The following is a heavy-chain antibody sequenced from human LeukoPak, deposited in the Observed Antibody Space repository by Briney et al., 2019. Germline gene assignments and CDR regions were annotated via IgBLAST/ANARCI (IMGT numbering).Heavy chain of an antibody. D-gene: IGHD4-23*01. Sequence: PSETLSHTCTVSGGSISSYYWSWIRQPPGKGLEWIGYIYHSGSTDYNPSLKSRVTISVDTSKSQFSLKLTSVTAADTAVYYCATLTTVVTAYYFDHWGQGTLVTVSS. J-gene: IGHJ4*02. CDR3: ATLTTVVTAYYFDH. V-gene: IGHV4-4*09. CDR1: GGSISSYY. CDR2: IYHSGST.